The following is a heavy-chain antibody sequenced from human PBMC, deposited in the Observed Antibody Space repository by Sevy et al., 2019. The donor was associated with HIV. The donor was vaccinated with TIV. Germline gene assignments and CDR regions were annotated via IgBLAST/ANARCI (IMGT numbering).Heavy chain of an antibody. CDR1: GFTVSSNY. D-gene: IGHD2-15*01. CDR3: ARDEVVVAATHYYYYGMDV. CDR2: IYSGGST. Sequence: GGSLRLSCAASGFTVSSNYMSWVRQAPGKGLEWVSVIYSGGSTYYADSVKGRFTISRDNSKNTRYFQMNSLRAEDTAVYYCARDEVVVAATHYYYYGMDVWGQRTTVTVSS. V-gene: IGHV3-53*01. J-gene: IGHJ6*02.